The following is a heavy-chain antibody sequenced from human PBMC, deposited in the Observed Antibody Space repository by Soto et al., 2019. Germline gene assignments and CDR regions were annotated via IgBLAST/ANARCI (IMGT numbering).Heavy chain of an antibody. CDR1: GGTFSSYA. V-gene: IGHV1-69*12. Sequence: QVQLVQSGAEVKKPGSSVKVSCKASGGTFSSYAISWVRQAPGQGLEWMGGIIPIFGTANYAQKFQGRVTITADESTSTADMELSSLRSEDTAVYYCARGPPAMVPSCFDYWGQGTLVTVSS. CDR2: IIPIFGTA. D-gene: IGHD5-18*01. J-gene: IGHJ4*02. CDR3: ARGPPAMVPSCFDY.